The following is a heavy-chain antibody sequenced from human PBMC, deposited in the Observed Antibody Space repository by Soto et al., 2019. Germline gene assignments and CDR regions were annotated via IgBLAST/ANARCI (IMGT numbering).Heavy chain of an antibody. J-gene: IGHJ4*02. Sequence: PGGSLTLSCAASGFSFSTYTMSWVRQAPGKGLEWVSSISSSSSYIYYSDSMKGRFTISRDNAKNSLFLQMNSLRLEDTAVYYCARSSLGILRFLEWSFDYWGQGTLVTVSS. V-gene: IGHV3-21*01. D-gene: IGHD3-3*01. CDR3: ARSSLGILRFLEWSFDY. CDR2: ISSSSSYI. CDR1: GFSFSTYT.